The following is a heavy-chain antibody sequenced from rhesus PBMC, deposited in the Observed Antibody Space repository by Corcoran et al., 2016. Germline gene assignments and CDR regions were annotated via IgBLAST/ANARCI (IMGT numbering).Heavy chain of an antibody. CDR1: GFSISTSGMG. D-gene: IGHD4-29*01. CDR2: IYWDGDK. Sequence: QVTLKESGPALVKPTQTLTLTCTFSGFSISTSGMGVGWIRQPPGKALEWLALIYWDGDKYYSTSLKSRLTISKDTSKNQVVLTMTNMDPVDTATYYCARTATVAATLYFDYWGQGVLVTVSS. V-gene: IGHV2-174*01. J-gene: IGHJ4*01. CDR3: ARTATVAATLYFDY.